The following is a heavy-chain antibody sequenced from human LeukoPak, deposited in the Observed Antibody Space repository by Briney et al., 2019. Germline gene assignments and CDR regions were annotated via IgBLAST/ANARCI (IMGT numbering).Heavy chain of an antibody. V-gene: IGHV4-34*01. CDR2: INHSGST. J-gene: IGHJ3*02. CDR3: ARDYGIAVGDAFDI. D-gene: IGHD6-19*01. Sequence: SETLSLTCAVYGGSFSGYYWSWIRQPPGKGLEWIGEINHSGSTYYNPSLKSRVTISVDTSKNQFSLKLSSVTAADTAVYYCARDYGIAVGDAFDIWGQGTMVTVSS. CDR1: GGSFSGYY.